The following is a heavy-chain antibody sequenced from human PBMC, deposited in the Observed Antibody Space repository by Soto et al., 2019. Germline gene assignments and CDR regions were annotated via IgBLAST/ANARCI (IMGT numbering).Heavy chain of an antibody. CDR2: ISWNSGSI. V-gene: IGHV3-9*01. CDR1: GFTFDDYA. CDR3: ARDLNLGSFDY. J-gene: IGHJ4*02. Sequence: SLRLSCAASGFTFDDYAMHWVRQAPGKGLEWVSGISWNSGSIDYADSVKGRFTISRDNSKNTLYLQMNSLRAEDTAVYYCARDLNLGSFDYWGQGTLVTVSS.